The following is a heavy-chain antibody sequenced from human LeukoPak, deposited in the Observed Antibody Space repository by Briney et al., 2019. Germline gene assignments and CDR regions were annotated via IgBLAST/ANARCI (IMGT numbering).Heavy chain of an antibody. D-gene: IGHD5-12*01. CDR1: GYTFTSYG. V-gene: IGHV1-18*01. CDR2: ISAYNGNT. J-gene: IGHJ4*02. CDR3: ARVSGQSGYDPKYFDY. Sequence: ASVKVSCKASGYTFTSYGISWVRQAPGQGLEWMGWISAYNGNTNYAQKLQGRVTMTTDTSTSIAYMELRSLRSDDTAVYYCARVSGQSGYDPKYFDYWGQGTLVTVSS.